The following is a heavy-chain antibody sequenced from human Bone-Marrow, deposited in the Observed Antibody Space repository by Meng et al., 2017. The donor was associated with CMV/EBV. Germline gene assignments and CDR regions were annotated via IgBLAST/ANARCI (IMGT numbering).Heavy chain of an antibody. J-gene: IGHJ4*02. CDR1: GGSISSSSYY. CDR2: IYYSGST. V-gene: IGHV4-39*07. CDR3: AIGPKYYFDY. Sequence: GSLRLSCTVSGGSISSSSYYWGWIRQPPGKGLEWIGSIYYSGSTNYNPSLKSRVTISVDTSKNQFSLKLSSVTAADTAVYYCAIGPKYYFDYWGQGTLVTVSS.